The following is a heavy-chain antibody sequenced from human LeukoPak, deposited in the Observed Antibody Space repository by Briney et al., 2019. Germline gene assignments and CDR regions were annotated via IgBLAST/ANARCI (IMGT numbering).Heavy chain of an antibody. D-gene: IGHD4-23*01. CDR2: INHSGST. Sequence: PSETLSLTCAVYGGSFSGYYWSWIRQPPGKGLEWIGEINHSGSTNYNPSLKSRVTISVDTSKNQFSLKLSSVTAADTAVYYCARHTSATVVTNYFDYWGQGTLVTVSS. J-gene: IGHJ4*02. V-gene: IGHV4-34*01. CDR3: ARHTSATVVTNYFDY. CDR1: GGSFSGYY.